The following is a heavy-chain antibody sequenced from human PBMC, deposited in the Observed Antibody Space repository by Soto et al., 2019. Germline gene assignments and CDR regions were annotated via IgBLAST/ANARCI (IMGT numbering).Heavy chain of an antibody. Sequence: KPSETLSLTCAVYGGSFSGYYWSWIRQPPGKGLEWIGEINHSGSTNYNPSLKSRVTISVDTSKNQFSLKLSSVTAADTAVYYCARGKRAAAAAYFDYWGQGTLVTVSS. CDR3: ARGKRAAAAAYFDY. D-gene: IGHD6-13*01. V-gene: IGHV4-34*01. CDR1: GGSFSGYY. CDR2: INHSGST. J-gene: IGHJ4*02.